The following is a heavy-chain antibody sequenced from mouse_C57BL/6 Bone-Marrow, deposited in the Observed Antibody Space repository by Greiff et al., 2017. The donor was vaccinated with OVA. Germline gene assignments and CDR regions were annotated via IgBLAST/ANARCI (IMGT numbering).Heavy chain of an antibody. V-gene: IGHV1-81*01. J-gene: IGHJ2*01. CDR1: GYTFTSSG. Sequence: VQLQQSGAELARPGASVKLSCKASGYTFTSSGISWVKQRTGQGLEWIGEIYPRSGNTSYNEKFKGKATLTADKSSSTAYMELRSLTSEDSAVYFCASTGSSYYFDYWGQGTTLTVSS. D-gene: IGHD1-1*01. CDR2: IYPRSGNT. CDR3: ASTGSSYYFDY.